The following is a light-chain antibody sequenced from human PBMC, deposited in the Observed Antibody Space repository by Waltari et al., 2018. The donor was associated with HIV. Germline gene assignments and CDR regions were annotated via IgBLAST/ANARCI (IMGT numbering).Light chain of an antibody. CDR1: ALPKQY. CDR2: KDS. V-gene: IGLV3-25*03. J-gene: IGLJ3*02. Sequence: SYELTQPPSVSVSPGQTARITCSGDALPKQYAYWYQQKPGQAPVLVIYKDSERPSGIPERFSGSSSETTVTLTISGVQAEDEADYYCQSADSSGTYQGVFGGGTKLTVL. CDR3: QSADSSGTYQGV.